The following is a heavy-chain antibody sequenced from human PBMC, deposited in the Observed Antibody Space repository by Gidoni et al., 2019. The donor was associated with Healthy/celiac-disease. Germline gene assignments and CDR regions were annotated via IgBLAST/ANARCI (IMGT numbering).Heavy chain of an antibody. CDR3: AKDLVGLRRGPWDY. J-gene: IGHJ4*02. CDR2: ISGSGGST. V-gene: IGHV3-23*01. D-gene: IGHD2-15*01. Sequence: EVQLLESGGGLVQPGGSLRLSCAASGFTFSSYAMSWVRPAPGKGLEWVSDISGSGGSTYYADSGKGRFTIDRDNSKKTLYLQMNSLRAEDTAVYYCAKDLVGLRRGPWDYWGQGTLVTVSS. CDR1: GFTFSSYA.